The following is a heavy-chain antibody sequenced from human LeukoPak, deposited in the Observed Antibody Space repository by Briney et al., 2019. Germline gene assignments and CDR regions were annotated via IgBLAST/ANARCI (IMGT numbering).Heavy chain of an antibody. D-gene: IGHD3-3*01. CDR3: ARQNDFRLDY. J-gene: IGHJ4*02. CDR2: IYPGDSDT. V-gene: IGHV5-51*01. Sequence: GASLKISCKGSGSTFSSYWIGWVRQMPGKGLEWMGIIYPGDSDTRYSPSLQGQVTISVDTSIGTAYLRWSSLKASDTAIYYCARQNDFRLDYWGQGTLVTVSS. CDR1: GSTFSSYW.